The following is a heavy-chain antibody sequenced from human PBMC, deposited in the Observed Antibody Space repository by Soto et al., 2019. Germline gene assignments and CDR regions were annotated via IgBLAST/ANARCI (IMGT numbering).Heavy chain of an antibody. CDR3: ARAKKAAIAPWGAFDI. D-gene: IGHD2-2*01. J-gene: IGHJ3*02. Sequence: ASVKVSCKASGYTFTGYYMHWVRQAPGQGLEWMGWINPNSGGANYAQKFQGRVTMTRDTSISTAYMELSRLRSDDTAVYYCARAKKAAIAPWGAFDIWGQGTMVTVPS. V-gene: IGHV1-2*02. CDR2: INPNSGGA. CDR1: GYTFTGYY.